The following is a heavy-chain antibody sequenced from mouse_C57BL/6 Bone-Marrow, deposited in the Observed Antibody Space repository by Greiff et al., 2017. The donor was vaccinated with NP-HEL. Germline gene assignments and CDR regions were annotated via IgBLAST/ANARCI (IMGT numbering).Heavy chain of an antibody. D-gene: IGHD1-1*01. V-gene: IGHV1-39*01. Sequence: ESGPELVKPGASVKISCKASGYSFTDYNMNWVKQSNGKSLEWIGVINPNYGTTSYNQKFKGKATLTVDQSSSTAYMQLNSLTSEDSAVYYCARGRNYYGSSYFAWFAYWGQGTLVTVSA. CDR1: GYSFTDYN. CDR3: ARGRNYYGSSYFAWFAY. CDR2: INPNYGTT. J-gene: IGHJ3*01.